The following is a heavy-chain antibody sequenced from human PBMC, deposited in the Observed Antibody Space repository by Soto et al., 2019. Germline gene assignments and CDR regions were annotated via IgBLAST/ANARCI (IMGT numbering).Heavy chain of an antibody. J-gene: IGHJ4*02. Sequence: EVQLVESGGGLVQPGGSLRLSCAASGFTFSSYSMNWVRQAPGKGLEWVSYISSSSSTIYYADSVKGRFTISRANAKNALYLQMTGLRDEDRAEYYCARDQAEGAGLDYWGQGPLVTVSS. V-gene: IGHV3-48*02. CDR1: GFTFSSYS. CDR3: ARDQAEGAGLDY. CDR2: ISSSSSTI.